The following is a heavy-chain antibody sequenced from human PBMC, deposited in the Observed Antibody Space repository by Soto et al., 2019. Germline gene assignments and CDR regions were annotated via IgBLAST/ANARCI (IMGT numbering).Heavy chain of an antibody. J-gene: IGHJ4*02. D-gene: IGHD3-22*01. CDR2: INPSDGST. CDR3: AIESSGYYWVH. V-gene: IGHV1-46*04. CDR1: GYTLTGYY. Sequence: QVQLVQSGAEVRKPGASVRVSCKASGYTLTGYYMHWVRQAPGHGLEWMGRINPSDGSTGYTQKLRDRLTLTRDTSTSTVYMELSSLKSEDAAVYCCAIESSGYYWVHWGQGTLVTVS.